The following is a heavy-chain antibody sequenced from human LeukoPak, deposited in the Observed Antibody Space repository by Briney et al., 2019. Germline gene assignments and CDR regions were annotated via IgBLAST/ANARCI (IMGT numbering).Heavy chain of an antibody. CDR1: GGSFSGYY. V-gene: IGHV4-34*01. D-gene: IGHD3-10*01. CDR3: ARVYYYGSGSYYKAYYYMDV. CDR2: INHSGST. Sequence: SETLSLTCAVYGGSFSGYYWSWIRQPPGKGLEWIGEINHSGSTNYNPSLKSRVTISVDTSKNQFSLKLSSVPAADTAVYYCARVYYYGSGSYYKAYYYMDVWGKGTTVTVSS. J-gene: IGHJ6*03.